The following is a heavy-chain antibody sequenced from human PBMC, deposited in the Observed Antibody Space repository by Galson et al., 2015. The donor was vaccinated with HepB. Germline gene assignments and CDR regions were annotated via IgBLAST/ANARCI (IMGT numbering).Heavy chain of an antibody. Sequence: SLRLSCAASGFTFSSYGMHWVRQAPGKGLEWVAVIWYDGSNKYYADSVKGRFTISRDNSKNTLYLQMNSLRAEDTAVYYCARAARSSWELPPTYYYYYGMDVWGQGTTVTVSS. J-gene: IGHJ6*02. CDR1: GFTFSSYG. CDR3: ARAARSSWELPPTYYYYYGMDV. V-gene: IGHV3-33*01. CDR2: IWYDGSNK. D-gene: IGHD1-26*01.